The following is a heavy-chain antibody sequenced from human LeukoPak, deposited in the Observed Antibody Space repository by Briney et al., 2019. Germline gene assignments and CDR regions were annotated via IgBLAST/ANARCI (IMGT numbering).Heavy chain of an antibody. Sequence: ASVRVSCKASGYTFTNYYLHWVRQAPGHGLEWMAIINPSDGGTYYEQKLQGRVTVTRDTSTSTVYMELSSLRSEDTAVYYCARDTRTMTAVTRGQHYYYGLDVWGQGTTVAVSS. CDR2: INPSDGGT. CDR1: GYTFTNYY. J-gene: IGHJ6*02. D-gene: IGHD4-17*01. V-gene: IGHV1-46*01. CDR3: ARDTRTMTAVTRGQHYYYGLDV.